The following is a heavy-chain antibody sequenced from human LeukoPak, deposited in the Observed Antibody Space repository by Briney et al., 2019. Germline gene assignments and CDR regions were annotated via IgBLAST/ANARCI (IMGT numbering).Heavy chain of an antibody. V-gene: IGHV4-59*01. CDR3: ARERTNYGGIDY. D-gene: IGHD1-7*01. J-gene: IGHJ4*02. CDR1: GGSIYGYY. Sequence: PSETLSLTCTVSGGSIYGYYWGWVRPPPGKGLEWCGYVYNSGSVNSNTSLKCRVTISVDTSKNQFSLKLKSVTAADTAMYCFARERTNYGGIDYWGQGTLVTVSS. CDR2: VYNSGSV.